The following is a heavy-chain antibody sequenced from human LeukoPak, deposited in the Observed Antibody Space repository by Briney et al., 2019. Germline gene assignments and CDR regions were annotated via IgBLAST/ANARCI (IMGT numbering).Heavy chain of an antibody. CDR2: IYYSGAA. J-gene: IGHJ1*01. V-gene: IGHV4-39*01. CDR1: GGSISGISYY. Sequence: SETLSLTCTVSGGSISGISYYWGLIRQPPGKGLEWIGSIYYSGAAYYNPSLKSRVTVSVDTSNNQFFLKLSSVTAADTAVYHCASSPRGTEYFHHWGQGTLVTVSS. CDR3: ASSPRGTEYFHH. D-gene: IGHD3-10*01.